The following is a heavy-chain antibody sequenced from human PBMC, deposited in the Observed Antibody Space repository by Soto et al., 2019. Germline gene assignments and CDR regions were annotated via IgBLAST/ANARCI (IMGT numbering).Heavy chain of an antibody. D-gene: IGHD6-19*01. CDR2: ISGSGGST. J-gene: IGHJ4*02. V-gene: IGHV3-23*01. CDR1: GFTFSSYA. Sequence: PGGSLRLSCAASGFTFSSYAMSWVRQAPGKGLEWVSAISGSGGSTYYADSVKGRFTISRDNSKNTLYLQMNSLRAEDTAVYYCAKVGVSGWYPRNLFDYWGQGTLVTVSS. CDR3: AKVGVSGWYPRNLFDY.